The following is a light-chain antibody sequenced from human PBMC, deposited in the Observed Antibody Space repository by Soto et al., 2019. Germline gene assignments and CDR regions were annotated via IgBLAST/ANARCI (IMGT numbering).Light chain of an antibody. CDR3: SSYTNINTRACV. CDR1: TSNIGAGYD. V-gene: IGLV1-40*01. J-gene: IGLJ1*01. Sequence: QSVLTQPPSVSGAPGQRVTISCTGSTSNIGAGYDLHWYQQLPGTAPKLLIYDDNNRPSGVPDRFSGSRSGTSASLAITGLQAEDEAEYYCSSYTNINTRACVFGTGTKLTVL. CDR2: DDN.